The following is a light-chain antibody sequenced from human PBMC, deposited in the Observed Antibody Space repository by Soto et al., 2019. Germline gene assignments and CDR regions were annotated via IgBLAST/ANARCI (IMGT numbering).Light chain of an antibody. Sequence: DIRMTQSPSSLSAPVGDTAPITSGASKSISSHVNWYQQKPGIAPNLLMYTASNLQSGVPSRFSGSGSGTDFTLTISSLQPEDFATYYCQQSYSTPISFGQGTRLEIK. CDR2: TAS. V-gene: IGKV1-39*01. J-gene: IGKJ5*01. CDR3: QQSYSTPIS. CDR1: KSISSH.